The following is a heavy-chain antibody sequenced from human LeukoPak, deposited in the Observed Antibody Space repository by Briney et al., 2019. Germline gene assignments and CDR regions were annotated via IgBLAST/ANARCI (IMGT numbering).Heavy chain of an antibody. CDR2: ISAYNGNT. CDR1: GYTFTSYG. CDR3: ARMEGDIVATFHHPYYYYGMDV. V-gene: IGHV1-18*01. J-gene: IGHJ6*02. Sequence: ASVKVSCKASGYTFTSYGISWVRQAPGQGLEWMGWISAYNGNTSYAQKLQGRVTMTTDTSTSTAYMELRSLRSDDTAVYYCARMEGDIVATFHHPYYYYGMDVWGQGTTVTVSS. D-gene: IGHD5-12*01.